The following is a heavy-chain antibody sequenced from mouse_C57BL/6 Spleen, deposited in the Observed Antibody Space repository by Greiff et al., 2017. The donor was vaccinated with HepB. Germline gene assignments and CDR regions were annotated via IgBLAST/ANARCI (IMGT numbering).Heavy chain of an antibody. J-gene: IGHJ1*03. D-gene: IGHD1-1*01. CDR3: ARDYYGSSYGYFDV. CDR1: RFTFSDYG. CDR2: ISSGSSTI. V-gene: IGHV5-17*01. Sequence: DVHLVESGGGLVKPGGSLKLSCAASRFTFSDYGMHWVRQAPEKGLEWVAYISSGSSTIYYADTVKGRFTISRDNAKNTLFLQMTSLRSEDTAMYYCARDYYGSSYGYFDVWGTGTTVTVSS.